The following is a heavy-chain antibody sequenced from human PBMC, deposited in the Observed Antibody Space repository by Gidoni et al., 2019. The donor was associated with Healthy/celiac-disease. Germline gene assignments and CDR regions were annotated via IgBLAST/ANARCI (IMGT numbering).Heavy chain of an antibody. Sequence: QVQLVQSGAEVKTPGASVTVSCKASGYTFTGYYMHWVRQAPGQGLEWMGWINPNSGGTNYAQKFQGWVTMTRDTSISTAYMELSRLRSDDTAVYYCARGESSSWYAPSYYYYYYGMDVWGQGTTVTVSS. D-gene: IGHD6-13*01. J-gene: IGHJ6*02. V-gene: IGHV1-2*04. CDR3: ARGESSSWYAPSYYYYYYGMDV. CDR1: GYTFTGYY. CDR2: INPNSGGT.